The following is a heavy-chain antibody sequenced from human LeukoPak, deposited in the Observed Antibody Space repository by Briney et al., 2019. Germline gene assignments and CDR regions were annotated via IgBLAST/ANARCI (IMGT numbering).Heavy chain of an antibody. CDR2: INPNSGGT. J-gene: IGHJ4*02. CDR1: GYTFTGYY. V-gene: IGHV1-2*02. D-gene: IGHD3-10*01. Sequence: ASVKVSCKASGYTFTGYYMHWVRQAPGQGLEWMGWINPNSGGTNYAQKFQGRVTMTRDTSISTAHMELSRLRSDDTAVYYCARDSVEGSGSYGYWGQGTLVTVSS. CDR3: ARDSVEGSGSYGY.